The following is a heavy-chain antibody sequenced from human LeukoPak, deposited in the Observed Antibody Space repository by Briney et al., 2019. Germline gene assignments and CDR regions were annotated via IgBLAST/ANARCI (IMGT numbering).Heavy chain of an antibody. CDR1: GFTFSDYY. V-gene: IGHV3-11*01. Sequence: NPGGSLRLSCAASGFTFSDYYMSWIRQAPGKGLEWVSYISSSGSTLYYADSVKGRITISRDNAKNSLYLQMNSLRAEDTAVYYCAKDGGLWVSAHWGDSWGRGTLVTVSS. CDR2: ISSSGSTL. D-gene: IGHD7-27*01. CDR3: AKDGGLWVSAHWGDS. J-gene: IGHJ4*02.